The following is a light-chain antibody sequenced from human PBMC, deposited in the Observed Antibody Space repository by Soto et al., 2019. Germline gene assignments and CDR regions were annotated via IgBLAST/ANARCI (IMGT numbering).Light chain of an antibody. CDR1: QGISNY. CDR3: QKYNSASLT. V-gene: IGKV1-27*01. CDR2: GAS. J-gene: IGKJ4*01. Sequence: DIQMTQSPSSLSASVGDRVTITCRASQGISNYLAWYQQKPGKVPELLIYGASTLQSGVPSRFSGSGSGTDFTLSISSLQHEYVASYYCQKYNSASLTFGGGTKVEIK.